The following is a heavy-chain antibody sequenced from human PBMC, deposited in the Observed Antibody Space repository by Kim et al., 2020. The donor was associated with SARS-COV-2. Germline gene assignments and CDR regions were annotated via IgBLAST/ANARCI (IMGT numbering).Heavy chain of an antibody. CDR2: TKPDGSEK. J-gene: IGHJ4*02. Sequence: GGSLRLSCAASGFTFSTFWTSWVRQAPGKGLEWVAHTKPDGSEKYYVDSVKGRFTISRDNTKNSLYRQMNSLTAEDSAVYHCASWGNTVSGWGQGTLVTASS. CDR1: GFTFSTFW. D-gene: IGHD7-27*01. V-gene: IGHV3-7*01. CDR3: ASWGNTVSG.